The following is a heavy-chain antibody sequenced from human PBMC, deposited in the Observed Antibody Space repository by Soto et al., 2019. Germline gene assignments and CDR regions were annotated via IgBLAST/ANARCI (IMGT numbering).Heavy chain of an antibody. CDR2: ISSNGGST. D-gene: IGHD5-18*01. CDR3: VKPEGIQGAFDI. Sequence: GGSLRLSCSVSGFTFSSYAMHWVRQAPGKGLEYVSAISSNGGSTYYADSVKGRFTISRDNSKNMLYLQMSSLRAEDTAVYYCVKPEGIQGAFDIWGQGTMVTVSS. CDR1: GFTFSSYA. V-gene: IGHV3-64D*09. J-gene: IGHJ3*02.